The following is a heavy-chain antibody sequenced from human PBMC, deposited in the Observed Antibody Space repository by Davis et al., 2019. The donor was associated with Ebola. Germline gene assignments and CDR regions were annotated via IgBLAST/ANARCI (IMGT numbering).Heavy chain of an antibody. CDR2: ISAYNGNT. CDR1: GYTFTSYG. Sequence: ASVKVSCKASGYTFTSYGISWVRQAPGQGLEWMGWISAYNGNTNYAQKLQGRVTMTTDTSTSTAYMELRSLRSDDTAVYYCTLAPQQQLGSDYWGQGTLVTVSS. J-gene: IGHJ4*02. CDR3: TLAPQQQLGSDY. D-gene: IGHD6-13*01. V-gene: IGHV1-18*01.